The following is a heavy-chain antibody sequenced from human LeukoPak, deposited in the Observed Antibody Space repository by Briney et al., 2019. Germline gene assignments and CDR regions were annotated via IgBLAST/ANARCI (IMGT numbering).Heavy chain of an antibody. D-gene: IGHD1-26*01. Sequence: SETLSLTCAVYGGSFSGYYWSWIRQPAGKGLEWIGRIYTGGGTNYNPSLKSRVTMSVDTSKNQFSLKLSSVTAADTAVYYCARDDGSYSSDYWGQGTLVTVSS. CDR1: GGSFSGYY. V-gene: IGHV4-4*07. CDR3: ARDDGSYSSDY. CDR2: IYTGGGT. J-gene: IGHJ4*02.